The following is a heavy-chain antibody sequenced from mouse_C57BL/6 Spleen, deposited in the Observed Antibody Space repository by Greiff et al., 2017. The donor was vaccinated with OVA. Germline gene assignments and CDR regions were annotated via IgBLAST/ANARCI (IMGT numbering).Heavy chain of an antibody. CDR3: ARGIRYAMDY. Sequence: EVKLQESGPGLVKPSQSLSLTCSVTGYSITSGYYWNWIRQFPGNNLEWMGYISYDGRNNYNPSLKNRISITRDTSKNQFFLKLNSVTTEDTATYYCARGIRYAMDYWGQGTSVTVSS. V-gene: IGHV3-6*01. J-gene: IGHJ4*01. CDR1: GYSITSGYY. D-gene: IGHD1-1*01. CDR2: ISYDGRN.